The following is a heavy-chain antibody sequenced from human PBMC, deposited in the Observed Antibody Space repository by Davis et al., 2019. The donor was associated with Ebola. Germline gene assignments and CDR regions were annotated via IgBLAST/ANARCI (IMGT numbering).Heavy chain of an antibody. J-gene: IGHJ6*04. D-gene: IGHD4-23*01. CDR3: ARDPVSGNSRYGMDV. CDR1: GFTFSSYA. Sequence: GGSLRLSCAASGFTFSSYAMHWVRQAPGKGLKWVAVISYDGSNKYYADSVKGRFTISRDNSKNTLYLQMNSLRAEDTAVYYCARDPVSGNSRYGMDVWGKGTTVTVSS. V-gene: IGHV3-30-3*01. CDR2: ISYDGSNK.